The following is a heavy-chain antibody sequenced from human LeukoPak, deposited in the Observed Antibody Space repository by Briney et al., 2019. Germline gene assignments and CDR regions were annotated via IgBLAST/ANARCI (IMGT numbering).Heavy chain of an antibody. V-gene: IGHV3-30*02. CDR3: AKDRSMIAVS. D-gene: IGHD3-22*01. CDR2: IRYDGSNK. CDR1: GFTFSSYG. J-gene: IGHJ5*02. Sequence: GRSLRLSCAASGFTFSSYGMHWVRQAPGKGLEWVAFIRYDGSNKYYADSVKGRFTISRDNSKNTLYLQMNSLRAEDTAFYYCAKDRSMIAVSWGQGTLVTVSS.